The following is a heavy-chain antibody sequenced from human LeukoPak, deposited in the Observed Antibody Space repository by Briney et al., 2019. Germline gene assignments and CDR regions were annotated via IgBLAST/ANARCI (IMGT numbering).Heavy chain of an antibody. CDR3: ATLGCRSTSCSTPDY. Sequence: SETLSLTCAGYGGSFSGYYWSWIRQPPGKGLEWSSEINHIVSTNYNPYLKSRVTISVDKSKNPFSLKLSSVTAADTAVYYCATLGCRSTSCSTPDYWGQGTLVTVSS. D-gene: IGHD2-2*01. J-gene: IGHJ4*02. CDR2: INHIVST. V-gene: IGHV4-34*01. CDR1: GGSFSGYY.